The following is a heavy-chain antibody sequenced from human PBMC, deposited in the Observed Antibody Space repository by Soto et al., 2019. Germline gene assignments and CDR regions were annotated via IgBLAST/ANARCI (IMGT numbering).Heavy chain of an antibody. D-gene: IGHD2-2*01. CDR3: ARSPQGGDIVVVPAATNWFDP. Sequence: TLSLTCTVSGGSISSGDYYWSWIRQPPGKGLEWIGYIYYSGSTYYNPSLKSRVTISVDTSKNQFSLKLSSVTAADTAVYYCARSPQGGDIVVVPAATNWFDPWGQGTLVTVS. J-gene: IGHJ5*02. CDR2: IYYSGST. V-gene: IGHV4-30-4*01. CDR1: GGSISSGDYY.